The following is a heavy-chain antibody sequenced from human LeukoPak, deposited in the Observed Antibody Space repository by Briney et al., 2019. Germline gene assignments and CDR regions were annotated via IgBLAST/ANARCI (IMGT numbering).Heavy chain of an antibody. CDR1: GGTFSSYV. CDR2: IIPIFGTA. CDR3: ARGPNLYYYYYMDV. J-gene: IGHJ6*03. Sequence: ASVKVSCKASGGTFSSYVINWVRQAPGQGLEWMGGIIPIFGTANYAQKFQGRVTITADKSTSTASMELSSLRSEDTAVYYCARGPNLYYYYYMDVWGKGTTVTVSS. V-gene: IGHV1-69*06.